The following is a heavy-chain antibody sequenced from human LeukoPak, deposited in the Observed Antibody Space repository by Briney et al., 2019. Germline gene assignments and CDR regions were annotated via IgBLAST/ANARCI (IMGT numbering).Heavy chain of an antibody. V-gene: IGHV1-18*01. J-gene: IGHJ5*02. CDR1: GYTFTSYG. D-gene: IGHD6-13*01. Sequence: GSVKVSCKASGYTFTSYGISWVRQAPGQGLEWMGWINAYNGNTNNAQKLQGRVTNPTHTSTSTAYMQLRSLRSDDTAVYYCARDDSSSRPNCAPWGQGTLVTVSA. CDR3: ARDDSSSRPNCAP. CDR2: INAYNGNT.